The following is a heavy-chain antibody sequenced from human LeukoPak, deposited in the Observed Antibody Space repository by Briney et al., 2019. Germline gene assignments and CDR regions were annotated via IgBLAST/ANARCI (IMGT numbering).Heavy chain of an antibody. CDR2: INHSGST. V-gene: IGHV4-34*01. D-gene: IGHD5-18*01. CDR1: GGSFSGYY. CDR3: ARGGLWFAPYYYMDV. J-gene: IGHJ6*03. Sequence: SETLSLTCAVYGGSFSGYYWSWIRQPPGKGLEWSGEINHSGSTNYNPSLKSRVTISVDTSKNQFSLKLSSVTAADTAVYYCARGGLWFAPYYYMDVWGKGTTVTVSS.